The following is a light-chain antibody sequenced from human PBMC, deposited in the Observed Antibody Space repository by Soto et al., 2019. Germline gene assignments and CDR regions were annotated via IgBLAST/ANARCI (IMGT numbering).Light chain of an antibody. Sequence: DIQMTQSPSSLSASVGDRVTITCRASQSISSYLNWYQQKPGKAPELLIYAASYLGNGVPSRFSGSGSGTYFTLTISSLQSEDFAVYFCQQYHIWPSWTFGQGTKVDIK. CDR1: QSISSY. CDR2: AAS. J-gene: IGKJ1*01. V-gene: IGKV1-39*01. CDR3: QQYHIWPSWT.